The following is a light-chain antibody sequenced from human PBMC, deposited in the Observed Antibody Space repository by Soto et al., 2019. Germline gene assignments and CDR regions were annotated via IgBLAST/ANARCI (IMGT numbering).Light chain of an antibody. CDR3: QQYFSYWT. CDR1: QSVSRW. CDR2: KAS. Sequence: DIQMTQSPSTLSVSLGDRVNITCRASQSVSRWLAWYQQKPGRAPRLLIYKASSLQSGVPSRFSGSGSGTEFTLTINSLQPDDFATYYCQQYFSYWTFDQGTRVEIK. V-gene: IGKV1-5*03. J-gene: IGKJ1*01.